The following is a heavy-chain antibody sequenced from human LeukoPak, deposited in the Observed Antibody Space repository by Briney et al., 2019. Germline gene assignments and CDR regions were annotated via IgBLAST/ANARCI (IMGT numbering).Heavy chain of an antibody. Sequence: GGSLRLSCAASGFTFSSYAMSWVRQAPGKGLEWVSAISDSGGSTYYADSVEGRFTISRDNSKNTLYLQMNSLRAEDTAVYYCAKDERYCSSTSCKLSEFDYWGQGTLVTVSS. CDR1: GFTFSSYA. CDR3: AKDERYCSSTSCKLSEFDY. D-gene: IGHD2-2*01. J-gene: IGHJ4*02. CDR2: ISDSGGST. V-gene: IGHV3-23*01.